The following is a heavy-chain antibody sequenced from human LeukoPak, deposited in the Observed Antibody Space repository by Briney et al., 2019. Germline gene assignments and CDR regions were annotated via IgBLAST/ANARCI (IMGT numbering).Heavy chain of an antibody. CDR3: ARSSRAYGSSWYVNGMDV. J-gene: IGHJ6*02. Sequence: KPSETLSLTCAVYGGSFSNYYWSWIRQPPGKGLEWIGEINHSGSTYYNPSLKSRVTISVDTSKNQFSLKLSSVTAADTAVYYCARSSRAYGSSWYVNGMDVWGQGTTVTVSS. D-gene: IGHD6-13*01. V-gene: IGHV4-34*01. CDR2: INHSGST. CDR1: GGSFSNYY.